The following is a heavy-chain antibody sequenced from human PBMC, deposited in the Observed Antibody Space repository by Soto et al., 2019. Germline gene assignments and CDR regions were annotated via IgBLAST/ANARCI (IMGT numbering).Heavy chain of an antibody. CDR2: IWYDGSNK. D-gene: IGHD1-26*01. CDR3: ARGGGSYHHFDY. Sequence: PGGSLRLSCASSGFTFSSYGMHLVRQAPGKGLEWVAVIWYDGSNKYYADSVKGRFTISRDNSKNTLYLQMNSLRAEDTAVYYCARGGGSYHHFDYWGQGTLVTVSS. J-gene: IGHJ4*02. CDR1: GFTFSSYG. V-gene: IGHV3-33*01.